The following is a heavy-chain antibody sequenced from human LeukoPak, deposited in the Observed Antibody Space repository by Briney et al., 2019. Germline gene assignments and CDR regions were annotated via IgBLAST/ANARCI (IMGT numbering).Heavy chain of an antibody. CDR2: IYSGGST. CDR1: GFTVSSNY. CDR3: ARGTIAPAGFNYYYYYYMDV. Sequence: GGSLRLSCAASGFTVSSNYMGWVRQAPGKGLEWVSVIYSGGSTYYADSVKGRFTISRDNSKNTLYLQINSLRAEDTAVYYCARGTIAPAGFNYYYYYYMDVWGKGTTVTISS. V-gene: IGHV3-53*01. D-gene: IGHD6-13*01. J-gene: IGHJ6*03.